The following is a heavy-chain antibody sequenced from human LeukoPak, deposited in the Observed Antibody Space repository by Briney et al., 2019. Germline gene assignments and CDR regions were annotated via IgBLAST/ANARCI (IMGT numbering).Heavy chain of an antibody. CDR1: GFTLSTYA. CDR3: AKDGSSWSPSNYFDS. Sequence: PGGSLRLSCAASGFTLSTYAMSWVRQAPGKGLEWVSVISHSGDRTNYADSVKGRFTISRDNYGNTLYLQMNSVRADDTAVYYCAKDGSSWSPSNYFDSWGQGSLVTVSS. V-gene: IGHV3-23*01. J-gene: IGHJ4*02. D-gene: IGHD6-13*01. CDR2: ISHSGDRT.